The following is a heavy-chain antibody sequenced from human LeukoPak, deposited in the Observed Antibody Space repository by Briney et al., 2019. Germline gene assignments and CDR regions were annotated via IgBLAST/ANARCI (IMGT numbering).Heavy chain of an antibody. CDR1: GLSFSNSA. CDR3: AKGGIERFGLVPDWFDP. J-gene: IGHJ5*02. D-gene: IGHD3/OR15-3a*01. V-gene: IGHV3-23*01. Sequence: GESLTLSCALSGLSFSNSAMTWVRQAPGGGLEWDSGTGSRGISTFYADSVKGRFTISRDISKNTLSLQMNTLRAEDTAIYYCAKGGIERFGLVPDWFDPWGQGTLVSVSS. CDR2: TGSRGIST.